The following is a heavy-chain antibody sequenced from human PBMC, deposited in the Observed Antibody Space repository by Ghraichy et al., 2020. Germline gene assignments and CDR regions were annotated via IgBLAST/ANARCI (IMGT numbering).Heavy chain of an antibody. CDR1: GYTFTRYW. V-gene: IGHV5-51*01. D-gene: IGHD1-1*01. CDR2: IYPVDSDT. CDR3: ARLRPPLLATASEESAFDV. J-gene: IGHJ3*01. Sequence: GESLNISCKGSGYTFTRYWIAWVRQMPGKGLEWMGIIYPVDSDTRYSPSLQGQVTASVDMSISTAYLRWSSLEASDSAIYYCARLRPPLLATASEESAFDVWGQGTRVTVSS.